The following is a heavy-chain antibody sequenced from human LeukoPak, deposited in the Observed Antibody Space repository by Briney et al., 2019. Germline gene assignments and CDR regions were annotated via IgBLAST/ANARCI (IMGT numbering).Heavy chain of an antibody. D-gene: IGHD3-10*01. CDR1: GGSISSHY. CDR3: ARGDRREYYFDY. J-gene: IGHJ4*02. Sequence: PSETLSLTCTVSGGSISSHYWSWIRQPPGKGLDWIGYIYYSGSTNYNPSLKSRVTISVDTSKNQFSLKLSSVTAADTAVYYCARGDRREYYFDYWGQGTLVTVSS. V-gene: IGHV4-59*11. CDR2: IYYSGST.